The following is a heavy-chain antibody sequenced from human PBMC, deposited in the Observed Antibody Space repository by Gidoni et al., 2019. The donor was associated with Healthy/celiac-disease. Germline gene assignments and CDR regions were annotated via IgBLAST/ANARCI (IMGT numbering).Heavy chain of an antibody. J-gene: IGHJ6*02. D-gene: IGHD3-10*01. CDR2: IKPSGGST. Sequence: QVPLVQSGAEVKTPGASVKVSCKASGYTFTSYYMHSVRQAPGQGLEWMGIIKPSGGSTSYAQKFQGRVTMTRDTSTSTVYMELSSLRSEDTAVYYCASGVQVLGGSGSYLTKYYYYGMDVWGQGTTVTVS. CDR3: ASGVQVLGGSGSYLTKYYYYGMDV. V-gene: IGHV1-46*01. CDR1: GYTFTSYY.